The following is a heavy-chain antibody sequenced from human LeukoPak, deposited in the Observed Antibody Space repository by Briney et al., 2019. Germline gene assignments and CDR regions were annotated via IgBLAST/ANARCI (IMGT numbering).Heavy chain of an antibody. Sequence: PGGSLRLSCTASGFTFGDYAMSWFRQAPGKGLEWVGFIRSKAYGGTTEYAASVKGRFTISRDDSKSIAYLQMNSLKTEDTAVYYCTRDFNPRDSSGWSYYYYGMDVWGQGTTVTVSS. J-gene: IGHJ6*02. D-gene: IGHD6-19*01. V-gene: IGHV3-49*03. CDR2: IRSKAYGGTT. CDR3: TRDFNPRDSSGWSYYYYGMDV. CDR1: GFTFGDYA.